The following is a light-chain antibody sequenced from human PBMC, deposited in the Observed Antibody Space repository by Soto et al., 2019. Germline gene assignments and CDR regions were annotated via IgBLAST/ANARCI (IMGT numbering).Light chain of an antibody. CDR3: QQRSAWPLT. CDR2: DAY. Sequence: EIVLTQSPATLSLSPGERATLSCRASQSVSSYLAWYQQKPGQAPRLLVYDAYKRATGIPARFSGSGSGTDFTLTISSLEPEDVAVDYCQQRSAWPLTFGGGTKLEIK. J-gene: IGKJ4*01. V-gene: IGKV3-11*01. CDR1: QSVSSY.